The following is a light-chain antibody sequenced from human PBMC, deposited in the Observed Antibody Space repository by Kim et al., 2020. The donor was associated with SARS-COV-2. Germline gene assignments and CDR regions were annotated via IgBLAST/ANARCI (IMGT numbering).Light chain of an antibody. CDR3: QQSNDWPPLT. J-gene: IGKJ1*01. V-gene: IGKV3-15*01. Sequence: PGERATPSGRASQTINNKVVWYQHKPGQAPRLLIYDATTRATGVPARFIGSGSETDFTLTISSLQSEDFAVYYCQQSNDWPPLTFGQGTKVDIK. CDR1: QTINNK. CDR2: DAT.